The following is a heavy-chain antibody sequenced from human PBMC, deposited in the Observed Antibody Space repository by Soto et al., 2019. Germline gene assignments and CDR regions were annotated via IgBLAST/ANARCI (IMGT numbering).Heavy chain of an antibody. Sequence: QVQLQESGPGLVKPSETLSLTCTVSGGSISSYYWSWIRQPPGKRLEWIGYIYYSGSTNYNPSLKSRVTISVDTSKNQFSLKLSSVTAADTAVYYCARGRYYYDSSGYYSPLYWYFDLWGRGTLVTVSS. D-gene: IGHD3-22*01. J-gene: IGHJ2*01. CDR3: ARGRYYYDSSGYYSPLYWYFDL. CDR1: GGSISSYY. CDR2: IYYSGST. V-gene: IGHV4-59*01.